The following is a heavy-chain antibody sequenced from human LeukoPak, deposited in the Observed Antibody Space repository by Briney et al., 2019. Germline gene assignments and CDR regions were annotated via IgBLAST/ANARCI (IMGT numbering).Heavy chain of an antibody. CDR3: TRVRSGSYSHWFES. CDR2: IKQDGSEK. Sequence: GGSLRLSCAASGFIFSNYYMNWVRQAPGKGLEWVAHIKQDGSEKIYVDSVKGRFTISRDDAENSLYLQMNSLRVEDTAVYYCTRVRSGSYSHWFESWGQGTLVTVSS. CDR1: GFIFSNYY. J-gene: IGHJ5*01. D-gene: IGHD1-26*01. V-gene: IGHV3-7*01.